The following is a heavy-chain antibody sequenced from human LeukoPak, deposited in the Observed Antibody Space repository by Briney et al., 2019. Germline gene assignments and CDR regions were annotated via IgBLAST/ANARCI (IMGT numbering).Heavy chain of an antibody. D-gene: IGHD3-3*01. Sequence: GASVKVSCKXSGYTFTSYDINWVRQATGQGLEWMGWMNPNSGNTGYAQKFQGRVTITRNTSISTAYMELSSLRSEDTAVYYCARGPNPNRLYYGFWSGYSEWFDPWGQGTLVTVSS. V-gene: IGHV1-8*03. CDR1: GYTFTSYD. CDR2: MNPNSGNT. J-gene: IGHJ5*02. CDR3: ARGPNPNRLYYGFWSGYSEWFDP.